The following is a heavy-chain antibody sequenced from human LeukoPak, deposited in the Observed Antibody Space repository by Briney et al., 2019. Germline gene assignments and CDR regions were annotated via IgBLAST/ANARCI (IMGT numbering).Heavy chain of an antibody. CDR3: ARLNCSSTSCYSFYYYMDV. J-gene: IGHJ6*03. V-gene: IGHV1-69*13. Sequence: SVKVSCKASGGTFSSYTISWVRQAPGQGLEWMGGIIPIFGTANYAQKFQGRVTITADESTSTAYMELSSLRSEDTAVYYCARLNCSSTSCYSFYYYMDVWGKGTTVTVSS. CDR1: GGTFSSYT. CDR2: IIPIFGTA. D-gene: IGHD2-2*01.